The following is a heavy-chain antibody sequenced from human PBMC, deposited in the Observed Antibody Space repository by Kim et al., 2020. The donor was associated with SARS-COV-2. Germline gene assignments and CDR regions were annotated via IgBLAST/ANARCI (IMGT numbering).Heavy chain of an antibody. CDR1: GFTFGDYA. Sequence: GGSLRLSCTASGFTFGDYAMSWVRQAPGKGLEWVGFIRSKAYGGTTEYAASVKGRFTISRDDSKSIAYLQMNSLKTEDTAVYYCTRGATYYYDSSGYYYPTYFDYWGQGTLVTVSS. CDR2: IRSKAYGGTT. D-gene: IGHD3-22*01. V-gene: IGHV3-49*04. J-gene: IGHJ4*02. CDR3: TRGATYYYDSSGYYYPTYFDY.